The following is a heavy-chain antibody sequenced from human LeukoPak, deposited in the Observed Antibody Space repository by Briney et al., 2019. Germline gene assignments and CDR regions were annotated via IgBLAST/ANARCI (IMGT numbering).Heavy chain of an antibody. CDR3: ARVSSGWPAGWFDP. CDR1: GFTFSSYA. J-gene: IGHJ5*02. CDR2: ISGSGGST. Sequence: PGGSLRLSCAASGFTFSSYAMSWVRQAPGKGLEWVSAISGSGGSTYYADSVKGRFTISRDNAKNSLYLQMNSLRAEDTAVYYCARVSSGWPAGWFDPWGQGTLVTVSS. D-gene: IGHD6-19*01. V-gene: IGHV3-23*01.